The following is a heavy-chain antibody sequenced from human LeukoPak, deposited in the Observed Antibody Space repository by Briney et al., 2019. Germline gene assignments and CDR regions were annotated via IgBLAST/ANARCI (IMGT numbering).Heavy chain of an antibody. Sequence: PGGSLRLSCAASGFTFSSYAMSWARQAPGKGLEWVSAISGSGTSTWYADSVKGRFTISRDNSNNTLYLQMNSLRADDTAEYYCAKGSAVIRPYYFDYWGQGTLVIVSS. CDR2: ISGSGTST. J-gene: IGHJ4*02. CDR1: GFTFSSYA. CDR3: AKGSAVIRPYYFDY. V-gene: IGHV3-23*01. D-gene: IGHD6-13*01.